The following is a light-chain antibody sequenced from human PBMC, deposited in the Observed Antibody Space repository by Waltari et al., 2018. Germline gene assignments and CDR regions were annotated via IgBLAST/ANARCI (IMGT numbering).Light chain of an antibody. CDR1: QNINRY. J-gene: IGKJ2*01. CDR2: AAS. V-gene: IGKV1-39*01. Sequence: DIQMTQFPSSLSASVGDRVNISCRASQNINRYLNWYQQKPGKAPKLLICAASTLQSGVPSRFSGSGSGTDFTLTISSLQPEDSASYYCQQSYRTPYTFGQGTKVEV. CDR3: QQSYRTPYT.